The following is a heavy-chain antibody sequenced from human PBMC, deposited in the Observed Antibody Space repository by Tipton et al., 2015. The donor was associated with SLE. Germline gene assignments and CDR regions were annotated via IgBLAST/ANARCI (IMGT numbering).Heavy chain of an antibody. CDR1: GGSISSYY. CDR2: IYYSGST. D-gene: IGHD3-22*01. CDR3: ARRTTRSSGYFGAFDI. J-gene: IGHJ3*02. V-gene: IGHV4-59*08. Sequence: GLVKPSETLSLTCTVSGGSISSYYWSWIRQPPGKGLEWIGYIYYSGSTNYNPSLKSRVTISVDTSKNRFSLKLSSVTAAETAVYYCARRTTRSSGYFGAFDIWGQGTMVTVSS.